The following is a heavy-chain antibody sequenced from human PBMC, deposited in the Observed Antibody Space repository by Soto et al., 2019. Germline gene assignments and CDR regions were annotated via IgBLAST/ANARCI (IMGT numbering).Heavy chain of an antibody. CDR3: ARTPDCTNGVCSAGFDY. Sequence: QVQLVESGVGLVKPGGSLRLSCAASGFTFSDYYMSWIRQAPGKGLEWVSYISSSSSYTNYADSVKGRFTISRDNAKNSLYLQMNSLRAEDTAVYYCARTPDCTNGVCSAGFDYWGQGTLVTVSS. V-gene: IGHV3-11*06. D-gene: IGHD2-8*01. CDR2: ISSSSSYT. J-gene: IGHJ4*02. CDR1: GFTFSDYY.